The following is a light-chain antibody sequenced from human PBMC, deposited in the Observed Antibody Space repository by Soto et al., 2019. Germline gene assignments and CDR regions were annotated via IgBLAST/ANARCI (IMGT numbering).Light chain of an antibody. Sequence: VLPQSPDTLSLSPGDRATLSCRASQSVRSTFLAWYQQKPGQAPRLLIYCASNRAAGIPERFSGSASGTEFTRTISRLEPDESAVYYCQQYHDSPMNTFGQGTKRQIK. CDR1: QSVRSTF. J-gene: IGKJ2*01. CDR2: CAS. V-gene: IGKV3-20*01. CDR3: QQYHDSPMNT.